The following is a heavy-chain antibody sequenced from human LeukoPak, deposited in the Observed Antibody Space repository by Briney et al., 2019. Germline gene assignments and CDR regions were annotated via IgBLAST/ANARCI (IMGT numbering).Heavy chain of an antibody. Sequence: GGSLRLSCAASGFTFSSYAMTWVRQAPGKGLEWVAVISYDGSNKYYADSVKGRFTIYRDNSKNTLYLQVNSLRAEDTAVYYCARGRDHNTAMVDYWGQGTLVTVSS. CDR1: GFTFSSYA. D-gene: IGHD5-18*01. V-gene: IGHV3-30*04. CDR3: ARGRDHNTAMVDY. CDR2: ISYDGSNK. J-gene: IGHJ4*02.